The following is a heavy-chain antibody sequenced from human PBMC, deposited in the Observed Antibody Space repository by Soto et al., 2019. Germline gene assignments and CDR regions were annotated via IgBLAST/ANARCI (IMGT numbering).Heavy chain of an antibody. J-gene: IGHJ4*02. V-gene: IGHV3-23*01. Sequence: EVQLLESGGGLIQPGGSLRLSCEASGFTFSNYGMTWVRLAPGKGLEWVSTISGSGGRTFYADPVKGRFTISRDNSKNPLYLQMNSPRAVDTAVYYCAKEMIASTLADFFDYWGQGTLVTVSS. CDR3: AKEMIASTLADFFDY. CDR2: ISGSGGRT. D-gene: IGHD2-21*01. CDR1: GFTFSNYG.